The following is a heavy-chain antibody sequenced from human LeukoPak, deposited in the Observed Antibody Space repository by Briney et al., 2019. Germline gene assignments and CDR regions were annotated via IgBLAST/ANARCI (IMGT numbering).Heavy chain of an antibody. D-gene: IGHD3-9*01. CDR2: IHHSGST. V-gene: IGHV4-34*01. Sequence: SETLSLTCAVYGGSLSGYYWSWIRQPPGKGLEWIGEIHHSGSTNYNASLKSRVAISVDTSKNQFSLKLSSVTAADTAVYYCARSGRYFETQWGQGTLVTVSS. CDR3: ARSGRYFETQ. J-gene: IGHJ4*02. CDR1: GGSLSGYY.